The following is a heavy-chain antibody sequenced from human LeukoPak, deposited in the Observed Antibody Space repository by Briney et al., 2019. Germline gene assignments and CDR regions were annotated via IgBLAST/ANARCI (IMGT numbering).Heavy chain of an antibody. Sequence: SETLSLTCAVCGGSFSGYYWSWIRQPPGKGLEWIGEINHSGSTNYNPSLKSRVTISVDTSKNQFSLKLSSVTAADTAVYYCARGLVVPAARRLYYYYYMDVWGKGTTVTVSS. V-gene: IGHV4-34*01. J-gene: IGHJ6*03. CDR2: INHSGST. D-gene: IGHD2-2*01. CDR3: ARGLVVPAARRLYYYYYMDV. CDR1: GGSFSGYY.